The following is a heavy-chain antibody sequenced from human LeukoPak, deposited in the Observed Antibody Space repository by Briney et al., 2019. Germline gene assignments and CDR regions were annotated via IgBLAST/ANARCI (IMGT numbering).Heavy chain of an antibody. CDR3: ARSSSGWYEGDY. V-gene: IGHV3-21*01. D-gene: IGHD6-19*01. Sequence: GGSLRLSCAASGFTFSSYTMNWVRQAPGKGLEWVSFISSTSSYIYYADSVKGRFTISRDNAKNSLCLQMNSLRAEDTAVYYCARSSSGWYEGDYWGQGTLVTVSS. CDR1: GFTFSSYT. J-gene: IGHJ4*02. CDR2: ISSTSSYI.